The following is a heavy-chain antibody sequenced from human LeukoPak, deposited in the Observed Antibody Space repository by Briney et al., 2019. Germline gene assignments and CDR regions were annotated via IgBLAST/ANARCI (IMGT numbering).Heavy chain of an antibody. J-gene: IGHJ6*03. D-gene: IGHD3-3*01. Sequence: SETLSLTCTVSGGSISSSSYYWGWIRQPPGKGLEWIGSIYYSGSTYYNPSLKSRVTISVDTSKNQFSLKLSSVTAADTAVYYCASLTTPIFGVVRTQYYYCYMDVWGKGTTVTVSS. V-gene: IGHV4-39*01. CDR3: ASLTTPIFGVVRTQYYYCYMDV. CDR1: GGSISSSSYY. CDR2: IYYSGST.